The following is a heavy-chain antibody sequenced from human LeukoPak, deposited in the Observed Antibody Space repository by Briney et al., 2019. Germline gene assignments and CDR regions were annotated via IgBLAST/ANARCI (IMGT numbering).Heavy chain of an antibody. CDR1: GFTFDDYA. D-gene: IGHD1-1*01. V-gene: IGHV3-43D*04. J-gene: IGHJ4*02. CDR2: ISWDGGST. CDR3: AREDGTFDY. Sequence: PGGSLRLSCAASGFTFDDYAMHWVRQAPGKGLEWVSLISWDGGSTYYADSVKGRFTISRDNSRHTLYLQMNSLRAEDTAVYYCAREDGTFDYWGQGALVTVSS.